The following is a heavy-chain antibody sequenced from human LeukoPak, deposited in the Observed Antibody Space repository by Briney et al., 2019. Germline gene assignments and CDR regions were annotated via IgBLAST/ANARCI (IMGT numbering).Heavy chain of an antibody. D-gene: IGHD3-10*01. CDR1: GGSFSDCY. CDR2: INHSGST. CDR3: ARARGSTMVRGVPYYYYMDV. V-gene: IGHV4-34*01. Sequence: SETLSLTCAVYGGSFSDCYWSWIRQPPGKGLEWIGEINHSGSTNYNPSLKSRVTISVDTSKNQFSLKLSSVTAADTAVYYCARARGSTMVRGVPYYYYMDVWGKGTTVTVSS. J-gene: IGHJ6*03.